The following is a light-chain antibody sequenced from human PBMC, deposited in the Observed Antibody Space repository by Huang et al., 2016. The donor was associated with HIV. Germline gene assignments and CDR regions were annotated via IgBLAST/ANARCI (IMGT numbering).Light chain of an antibody. CDR1: QKVRRH. Sequence: EVVVTQSPATLSASPGERATLSGRASQKVRRHLAWYQHKPGQAPRLHIDEASTRATDVPARFRGSGSGTEFTLTIISLQSEDFAVYYCQQYNYRRTFGRGTKVDIK. CDR3: QQYNYRRT. V-gene: IGKV3-15*01. CDR2: EAS. J-gene: IGKJ4*02.